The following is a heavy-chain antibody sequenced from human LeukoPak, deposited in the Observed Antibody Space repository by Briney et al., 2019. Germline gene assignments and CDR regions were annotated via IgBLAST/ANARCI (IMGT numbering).Heavy chain of an antibody. V-gene: IGHV3-66*01. Sequence: GGSLRLSCAASKFTLSNNYMTWVRQAPGEGLDWVSVIYSGGTTYYADSVKGRFTMSRDNSKNTLYLQMNNLRAEDTAVYYCARGRDGDPAFDIWGQGTMATVSS. CDR3: ARGRDGDPAFDI. D-gene: IGHD5-24*01. CDR2: IYSGGTT. J-gene: IGHJ3*02. CDR1: KFTLSNNY.